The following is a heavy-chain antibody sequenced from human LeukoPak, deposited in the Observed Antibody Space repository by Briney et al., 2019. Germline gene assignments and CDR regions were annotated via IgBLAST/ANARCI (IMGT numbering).Heavy chain of an antibody. CDR2: IHTSGST. J-gene: IGHJ4*02. V-gene: IGHV4-4*07. Sequence: SETLSLTCTVSGGSIGSYYWTWIRQPAGKGLEWIGRIHTSGSTDYNPFLKSRVTMSVDTSKNQFSLKLSSVTAADTAVYYCARCGPSTTSCYDFDYWGQGTLVTAS. CDR1: GGSIGSYY. CDR3: ARCGPSTTSCYDFDY. D-gene: IGHD2-2*01.